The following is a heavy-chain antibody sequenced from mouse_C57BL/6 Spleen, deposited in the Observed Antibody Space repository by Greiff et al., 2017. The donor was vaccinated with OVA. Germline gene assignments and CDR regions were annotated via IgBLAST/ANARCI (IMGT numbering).Heavy chain of an antibody. J-gene: IGHJ2*01. V-gene: IGHV1-52*01. CDR1: GYTFTSYW. Sequence: QVQLQQPGAELVRPGSSVKLSCKASGYTFTSYWMHWVKQRPIQGLEWIGNIDPSDSETHYNQKFKDKATLTVDKSSSTAYMQLSSLTSEDSAVYYCARGGSGTGCDYWGQGTTLTVSS. D-gene: IGHD2-14*01. CDR2: IDPSDSET. CDR3: ARGGSGTGCDY.